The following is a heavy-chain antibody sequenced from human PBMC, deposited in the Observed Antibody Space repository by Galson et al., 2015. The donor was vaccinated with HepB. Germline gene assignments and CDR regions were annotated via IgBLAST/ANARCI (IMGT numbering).Heavy chain of an antibody. CDR3: ARETHFNRYSGSLDAFDI. D-gene: IGHD1-26*01. V-gene: IGHV1-18*01. CDR1: GYTFTSYG. J-gene: IGHJ3*02. CDR2: ISAYNGNT. Sequence: SVKVSCKASGYTFTSYGISWVRQAPGQGLEWMGWISAYNGNTNYAQKLQGRVTMTTDTSTSTAYMELSSLRSEDTAVYYCARETHFNRYSGSLDAFDIWGQGTMVTVSS.